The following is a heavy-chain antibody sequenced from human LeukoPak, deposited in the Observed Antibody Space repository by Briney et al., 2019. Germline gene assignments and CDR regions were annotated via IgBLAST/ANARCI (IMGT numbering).Heavy chain of an antibody. CDR1: GYTFTDYY. CDR2: INPNSGGT. J-gene: IGHJ3*01. Sequence: ASVKVSCKASGYTFTDYYIHWVRQAPGQGLEWMGWINPNSGGTNYAQKFQGRVTMIRDMSTSTVYMELSSLRSEDTAVYYCARDLLGAWGQGTMVTVSS. CDR3: ARDLLGA. V-gene: IGHV1-2*02.